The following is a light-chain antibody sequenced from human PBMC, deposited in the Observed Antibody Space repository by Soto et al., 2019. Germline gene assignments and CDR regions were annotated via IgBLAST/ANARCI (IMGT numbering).Light chain of an antibody. CDR3: QQYGDSLLT. Sequence: ENVLTQSPGTLSLSPGERATLSCRASQSISSSYLAWYQQKPGQTPRLLIYHASSRATGIPDRFSGSGSGTDFTLTISRLEPEDFAVYYCQQYGDSLLTFGGGPKVEIK. CDR2: HAS. J-gene: IGKJ4*01. CDR1: QSISSSY. V-gene: IGKV3-20*01.